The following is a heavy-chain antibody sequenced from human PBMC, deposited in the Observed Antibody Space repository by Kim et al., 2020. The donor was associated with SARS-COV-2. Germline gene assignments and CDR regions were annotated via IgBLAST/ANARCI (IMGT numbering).Heavy chain of an antibody. CDR2: INAGNGDR. CDR1: GYTFTSYV. CDR3: ARVGGVLYGSGAYYQYNPLYL. D-gene: IGHD3-10*01. J-gene: IGHJ4*01. Sequence: ASVKVSCKASGYTFTSYVIHWVRQAPGQGLEWMGWINAGNGDRKYSEKFQGRVTMTRDTSARKVFMELSSLRYEDTAVYYCARVGGVLYGSGAYYQYNPLYLWGHGTLAIVSS. V-gene: IGHV1-3*01.